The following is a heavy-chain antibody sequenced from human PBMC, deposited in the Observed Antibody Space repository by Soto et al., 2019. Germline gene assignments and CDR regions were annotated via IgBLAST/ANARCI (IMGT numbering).Heavy chain of an antibody. D-gene: IGHD2-15*01. Sequence: PSETLSLTCTVSGGSISSYYWSWIRQPPGKGLEWIGYIYYSGSTNYNPSLKSRVTISVDTSKNQFSLKLSSVTAADTAVYYCARDGRGYCSGGSCFFALPHSYAFDIWGQGTMVTVSS. CDR3: ARDGRGYCSGGSCFFALPHSYAFDI. CDR1: GGSISSYY. J-gene: IGHJ3*02. V-gene: IGHV4-59*01. CDR2: IYYSGST.